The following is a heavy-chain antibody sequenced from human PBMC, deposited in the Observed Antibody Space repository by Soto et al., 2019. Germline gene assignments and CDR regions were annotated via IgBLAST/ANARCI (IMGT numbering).Heavy chain of an antibody. CDR1: GGSISSGEDY. CDR3: ARDAGWTVKRRNHYYSYMDV. V-gene: IGHV4-31*11. CDR2: IFSSGST. Sequence: QVQLQESGPGLVKPSETLSLTCAVSGGSISSGEDYWSWIRQRPGKGLEWIGYIFSSGSTIYNPFLESRVSISRDTSQNPFSLRLSAVTAADTAIYYCARDAGWTVKRRNHYYSYMDVWGKGKTVTVSS. J-gene: IGHJ6*03. D-gene: IGHD4-4*01.